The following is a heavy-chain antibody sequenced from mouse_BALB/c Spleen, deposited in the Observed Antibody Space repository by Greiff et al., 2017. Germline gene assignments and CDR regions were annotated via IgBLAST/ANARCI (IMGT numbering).Heavy chain of an antibody. Sequence: EVHLVESGPSLVKPSQTLSLTCSVTGDSITSGYWNWIRKFPGNKLEYMGYISYSGSTYYNPSLKSRISITRDTSKNQYYLQLNSVTTEDTATYYCARYDYDGGAMDYWGQGTSVTVSS. V-gene: IGHV3-8*02. CDR1: GDSITSGY. J-gene: IGHJ4*01. D-gene: IGHD2-4*01. CDR2: ISYSGST. CDR3: ARYDYDGGAMDY.